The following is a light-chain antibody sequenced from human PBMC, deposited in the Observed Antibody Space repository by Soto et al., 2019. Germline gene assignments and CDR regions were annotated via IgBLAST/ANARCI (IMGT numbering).Light chain of an antibody. Sequence: QSVLTQPASVSGSPGQSITISCTGTSSDVGGYNYVSWYQLHPGKAPKLMISEVTNRPSGVSSRFSGSKSGNTASLTISWLQADDEADYYCSSYTSNSNPYVFGAGTKLTVL. J-gene: IGLJ1*01. CDR3: SSYTSNSNPYV. CDR2: EVT. CDR1: SSDVGGYNY. V-gene: IGLV2-14*01.